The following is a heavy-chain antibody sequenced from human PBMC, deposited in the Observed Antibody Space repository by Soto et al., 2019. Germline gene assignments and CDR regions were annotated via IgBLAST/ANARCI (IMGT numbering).Heavy chain of an antibody. J-gene: IGHJ5*02. CDR2: IYYSGST. V-gene: IGHV4-61*01. Sequence: SETLSLTCTVSGGSVSSGSYYWSWIRQPPGKGLEWIGYIYYSGSTNYNPSLKSRVTISVDTSKNQFSLKLSSVTAADTAVYYRARAAPYYYDSSGYYDWFDPWGQGTLVTVSS. D-gene: IGHD3-22*01. CDR1: GGSVSSGSYY. CDR3: ARAAPYYYDSSGYYDWFDP.